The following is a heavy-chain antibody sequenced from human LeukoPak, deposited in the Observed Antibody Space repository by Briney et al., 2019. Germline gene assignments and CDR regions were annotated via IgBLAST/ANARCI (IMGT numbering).Heavy chain of an antibody. CDR3: ATTRVCGGVLLRPSCLYFED. D-gene: IGHD3-10*01. Sequence: PGGSLRLSCAASGFTFNNYAMNWVRQAPGKGLEWVSGIDYSGGATNYADSVQGRFTVSRDNSKNTLYLQMNNLRAEDTAVYYCATTRVCGGVLLRPSCLYFEDWGQGALVTVSS. V-gene: IGHV3-23*01. CDR1: GFTFNNYA. J-gene: IGHJ4*02. CDR2: IDYSGGAT.